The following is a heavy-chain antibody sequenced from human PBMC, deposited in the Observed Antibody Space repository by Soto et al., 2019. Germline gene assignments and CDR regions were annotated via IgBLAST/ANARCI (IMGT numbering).Heavy chain of an antibody. V-gene: IGHV2-70*11. D-gene: IGHD6-6*01. CDR1: GFSLSTSGMC. CDR3: ARGLPYYSSSSGFDY. Sequence: SGPTLVNPTQTLTLTCTFSGFSLSTSGMCVSWIRQPPGKALEWLARIDWDDDKYYSTSLKTRLTISKDTSKNQVVLTMTNMDPVDTATYYCARGLPYYSSSSGFDYWGQGTLVTVSS. CDR2: IDWDDDK. J-gene: IGHJ4*02.